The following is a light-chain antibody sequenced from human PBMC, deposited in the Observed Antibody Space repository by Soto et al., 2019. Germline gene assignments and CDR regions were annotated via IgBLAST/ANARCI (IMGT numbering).Light chain of an antibody. J-gene: IGKJ4*02. CDR2: DAS. V-gene: IGKV3-15*01. Sequence: IVMTQSPATLSVSPGEGVTLFCRASQSVRRKLAWYQQRPGQGPRLLIFDASTRAPGVPDRFSGSGSGTDFTLTINSLQSADSAVYFCQQYDNWPPITFGGGTKLEIK. CDR1: QSVRRK. CDR3: QQYDNWPPIT.